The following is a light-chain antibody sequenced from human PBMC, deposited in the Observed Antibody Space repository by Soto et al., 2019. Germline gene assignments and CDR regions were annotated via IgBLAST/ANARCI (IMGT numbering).Light chain of an antibody. J-gene: IGKJ5*01. V-gene: IGKV3-15*01. CDR3: LQYDGWPLT. CDR2: GAS. Sequence: EIVLTQSPATLSLSPGERATLSCRASQSVSINLAWYQQKPGQAPRLLIYGASTRATGIPARFSGDGSGTEFTLTIDSLQSEDFVVYYCLQYDGWPLTFGQGTRLEIK. CDR1: QSVSIN.